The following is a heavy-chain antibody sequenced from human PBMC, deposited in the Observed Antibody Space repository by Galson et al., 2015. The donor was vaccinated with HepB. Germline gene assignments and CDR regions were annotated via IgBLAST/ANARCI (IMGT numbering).Heavy chain of an antibody. CDR2: FDPEDGET. CDR3: ATEQLTGTRRGGAFDI. J-gene: IGHJ3*02. Sequence: SVKVSCKVSGYTLTELSMHWVRQAPGKGLEWMGGFDPEDGETIYAQKFQGRVTMTEDTSTDTAYMELSSLRSEDTAVYYCATEQLTGTRRGGAFDIWGQGTMVTVSS. V-gene: IGHV1-24*01. CDR1: GYTLTELS. D-gene: IGHD1-20*01.